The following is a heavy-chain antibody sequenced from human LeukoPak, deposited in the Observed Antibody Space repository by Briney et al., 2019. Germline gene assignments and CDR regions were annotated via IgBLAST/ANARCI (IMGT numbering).Heavy chain of an antibody. D-gene: IGHD6-13*01. V-gene: IGHV3-53*01. J-gene: IGHJ4*02. Sequence: PGGSLRLSCAASGFTVSSKYMSWVRQAPGKGLECVTSIHGDGTRYYADSVKGQFSITRDNSKNTLYLHMNSLRAEDTAVYHCATRIAATGRYYSDFWGQGTLVTVSS. CDR2: IHGDGTR. CDR1: GFTVSSKY. CDR3: ATRIAATGRYYSDF.